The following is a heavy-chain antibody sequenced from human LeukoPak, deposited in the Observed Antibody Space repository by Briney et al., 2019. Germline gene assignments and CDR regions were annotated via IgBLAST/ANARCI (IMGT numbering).Heavy chain of an antibody. J-gene: IGHJ5*02. D-gene: IGHD4-17*01. CDR3: ARLVMTTVTNWFDP. CDR2: IYYSGST. Sequence: SETLSLTCTVSGGSISSYYWSWIRQPPGKGLEWLGYIYYSGSTNYNPSLKSRVTISVDTSKNQFSLKLSSVTAADTAVYYCARLVMTTVTNWFDPWGQGTLVTVSS. CDR1: GGSISSYY. V-gene: IGHV4-59*08.